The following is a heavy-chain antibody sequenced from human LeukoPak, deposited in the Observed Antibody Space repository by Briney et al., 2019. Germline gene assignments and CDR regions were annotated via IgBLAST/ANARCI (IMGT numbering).Heavy chain of an antibody. CDR2: ISSSGGTM. CDR3: ARESSVTAVFAFDI. CDR1: GFTFSNYE. V-gene: IGHV3-48*03. D-gene: IGHD2-21*02. J-gene: IGHJ3*02. Sequence: GGSLRLSCAASGFTFSNYEMNWVRQAPGKGLEWVSYISSSGGTMYYADSVKGRFTISRDNAKNSLYLQMNSLRAEDTAVYYCARESSVTAVFAFDIWGQGTMVTVSS.